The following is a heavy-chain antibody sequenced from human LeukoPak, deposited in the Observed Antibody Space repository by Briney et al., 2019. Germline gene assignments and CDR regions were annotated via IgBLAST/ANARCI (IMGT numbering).Heavy chain of an antibody. J-gene: IGHJ4*02. V-gene: IGHV3-23*01. CDR2: ISGSGGST. CDR3: ARCARIDWLPIDY. CDR1: GFSFSSYA. D-gene: IGHD3-9*01. Sequence: PGGSLRLSRAASGFSFSSYAMSWVRQAPGKGLEWVSGISGSGGSTYYADFVKGRFTISRDNSKNTLYLQMNSLRAEDTAVYYCARCARIDWLPIDYWGQGTLVTVSS.